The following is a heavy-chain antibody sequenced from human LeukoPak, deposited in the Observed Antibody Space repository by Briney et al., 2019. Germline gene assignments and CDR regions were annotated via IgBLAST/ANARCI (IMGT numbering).Heavy chain of an antibody. V-gene: IGHV4-34*08. CDR3: ASDIVGAASFDY. Sequence: GSLRLSCAASGFTVSSNYMSWVRQAPGKGLEWIGEINHSGSTNYNPSLKSRVTISVDTSKNQFSLKLSSVTAADTAVYYCASDIVGAASFDYWGQGTLVTVSS. J-gene: IGHJ4*02. D-gene: IGHD1-26*01. CDR2: INHSGST. CDR1: GFTVSSNY.